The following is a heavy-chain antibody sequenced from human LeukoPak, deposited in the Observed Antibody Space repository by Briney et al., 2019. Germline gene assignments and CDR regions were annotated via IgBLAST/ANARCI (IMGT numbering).Heavy chain of an antibody. CDR1: GGSISSYY. J-gene: IGHJ4*02. Sequence: PSETLSLTCTVSGGSISSYYWSWIRQPPGKGLEWIGLIHYSGSTTYNPSLESRVTISIDTSKNQFSLHLSSVTAADTAVYYCARDIREVGESHYFDYWGQGTLVTVTS. CDR3: ARDIREVGESHYFDY. V-gene: IGHV4-59*01. D-gene: IGHD1-26*01. CDR2: IHYSGST.